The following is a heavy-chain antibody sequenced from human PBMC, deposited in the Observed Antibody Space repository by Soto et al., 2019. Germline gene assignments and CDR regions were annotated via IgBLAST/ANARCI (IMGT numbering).Heavy chain of an antibody. CDR1: GLAVSTNY. D-gene: IGHD3-10*01. J-gene: IGHJ4*02. CDR2: IYSDGGT. CDR3: ASMVRGAPGGF. V-gene: IGHV3-53*02. Sequence: EVQLVETGGGLIQPGGSLRLSCAVSGLAVSTNYMSWVRQAPGKGLEWVSVIYSDGGTYYADSVKGRFTISRDTSRNTLYLQMSRLRAEDTAMYYCASMVRGAPGGFWGQGTLVTVSS.